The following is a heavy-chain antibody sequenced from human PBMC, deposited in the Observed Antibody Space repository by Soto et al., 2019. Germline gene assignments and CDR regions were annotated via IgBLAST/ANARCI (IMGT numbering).Heavy chain of an antibody. D-gene: IGHD3-22*01. CDR3: ARTRTYYYHSSGWNWFDP. CDR2: FIPGLGTA. Sequence: QVQLVQSGAEVKKPGSSVRVSCKASGGTFTNYAVNWVRQAPGQGLEWMGGFIPGLGTASYAQNFQGRVTITADESTSTAYMDLSSLTSEDTALYYCARTRTYYYHSSGWNWFDPWGQGTLVTVSS. V-gene: IGHV1-69*12. J-gene: IGHJ5*02. CDR1: GGTFTNYA.